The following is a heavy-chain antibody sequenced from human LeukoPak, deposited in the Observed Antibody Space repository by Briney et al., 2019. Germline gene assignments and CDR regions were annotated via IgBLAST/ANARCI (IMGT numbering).Heavy chain of an antibody. J-gene: IGHJ4*02. V-gene: IGHV3-33*01. CDR2: IWYDGSNK. CDR3: ARDHNYAFDN. Sequence: PGGSLRLSCAASGFTFSDYGMHWVRQAPGKGLEWVAVIWYDGSNKYYADSVKGRSTISADNARNSLYLQMNSLRVEDTAVYYCARDHNYAFDNWGQGTLVSVSS. D-gene: IGHD1-1*01. CDR1: GFTFSDYG.